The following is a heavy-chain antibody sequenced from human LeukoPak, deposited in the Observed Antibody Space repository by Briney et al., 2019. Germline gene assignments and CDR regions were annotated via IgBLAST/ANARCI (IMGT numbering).Heavy chain of an antibody. D-gene: IGHD3-9*01. Sequence: PGRSLRLSCAASGFTLSSYAMHWVRQAPGKGREGVAVISYDGSNKYYADSVKGRFTISRDNSQNTLYLQMNSLRAEDTAVYYCARDAILYYDILTGYYGDAFDIWGQGTMVTVSS. CDR1: GFTLSSYA. V-gene: IGHV3-30*04. CDR2: ISYDGSNK. J-gene: IGHJ3*02. CDR3: ARDAILYYDILTGYYGDAFDI.